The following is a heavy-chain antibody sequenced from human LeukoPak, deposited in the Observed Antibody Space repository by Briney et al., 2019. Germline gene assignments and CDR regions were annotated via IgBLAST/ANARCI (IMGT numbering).Heavy chain of an antibody. J-gene: IGHJ4*02. CDR2: LSGSGGST. V-gene: IGHV3-23*01. D-gene: IGHD5-24*01. Sequence: GGSLRLSCAASGFTLSSYAMSWVRQAPGKGLEWVLGLSGSGGSTNYADSVKGRFTISRDNSKNTLYLQMNSLGAEDTAVYFCAKGDGFAQTTYFDYWGQGTLVTVSS. CDR3: AKGDGFAQTTYFDY. CDR1: GFTLSSYA.